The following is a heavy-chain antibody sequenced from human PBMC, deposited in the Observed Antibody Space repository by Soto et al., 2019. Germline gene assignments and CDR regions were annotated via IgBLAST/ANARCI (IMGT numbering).Heavy chain of an antibody. Sequence: QVQLVQSGDEMKKPGTSVRVSCRASAYSFTIYGLTWVRQAPGQGPEWMGWIRTSNAATKYAQNFQGRVTMTTDRATHTFVKDLRSLAFDHTAVYYRATALGTGGGFDFRGRGTLLTVSS. CDR3: ATALGTGGGFDF. CDR2: IRTSNAAT. V-gene: IGHV1-18*01. J-gene: IGHJ4*01. D-gene: IGHD6-25*01. CDR1: AYSFTIYG.